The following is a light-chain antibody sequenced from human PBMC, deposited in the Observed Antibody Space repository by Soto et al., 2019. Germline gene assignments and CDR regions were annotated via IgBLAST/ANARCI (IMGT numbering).Light chain of an antibody. V-gene: IGLV1-44*01. CDR1: SSNIGSNT. Sequence: VLSHPPSASGTPGQRVTISCSGSSSNIGSNTVSWYQQFPGTAPKLLIYFNIQRPSGVPDRFSGSKSGTSASLAISGLQSEDEADYYCAAWDDSLNGYVFGTGTKVTVL. CDR2: FNI. J-gene: IGLJ1*01. CDR3: AAWDDSLNGYV.